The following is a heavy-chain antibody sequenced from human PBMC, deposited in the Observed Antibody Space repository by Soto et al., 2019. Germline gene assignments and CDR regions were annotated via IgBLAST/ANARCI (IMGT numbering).Heavy chain of an antibody. CDR2: IYHSGST. CDR1: GYSISSGYY. J-gene: IGHJ4*02. V-gene: IGHV4-38-2*01. Sequence: SETLSLTCAVSGYSISSGYYWGWIRQPPGKGLEWIGSIYHSGSTYYNPPLKSRVTISVDTSKNQFSLKLSSVTAADTAVYYCARALGWGYYDSSGYYFDYWGQGTLVTVSS. CDR3: ARALGWGYYDSSGYYFDY. D-gene: IGHD3-22*01.